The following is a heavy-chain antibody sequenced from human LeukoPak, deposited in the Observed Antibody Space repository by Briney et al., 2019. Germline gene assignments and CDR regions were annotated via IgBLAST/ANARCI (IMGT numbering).Heavy chain of an antibody. V-gene: IGHV1-2*02. CDR2: INPNIGGT. D-gene: IGHD2-21*02. J-gene: IGHJ4*02. Sequence: AASVKVSCKASGYTFTVYYMRWVRQAPGQGLEWMGWINPNIGGTNYAQKFQGRVTMTRDTSISTAYMELSRLRSDDTAVYYCARVRDLAYFDYWGQGTLVTVSS. CDR1: GYTFTVYY. CDR3: ARVRDLAYFDY.